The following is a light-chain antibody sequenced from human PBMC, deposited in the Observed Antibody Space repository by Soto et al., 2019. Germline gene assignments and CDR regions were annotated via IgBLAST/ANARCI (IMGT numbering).Light chain of an antibody. CDR2: GAS. CDR3: QQYNYWVT. V-gene: IGKV3-15*01. J-gene: IGKJ4*01. Sequence: EIVMTQSPGTLSVSPGERTTLSCRASQSVSINFAWYQQKPGQAPRLLIYGASTRATGVPARFSGSGSGTKFTLTNSSLHSEDFAVYFCQQYNYWVTFGGGTKVDIK. CDR1: QSVSIN.